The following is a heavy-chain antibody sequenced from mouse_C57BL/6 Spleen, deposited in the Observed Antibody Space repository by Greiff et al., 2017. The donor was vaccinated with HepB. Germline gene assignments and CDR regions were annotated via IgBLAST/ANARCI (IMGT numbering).Heavy chain of an antibody. D-gene: IGHD3-2*02. CDR1: GYTFTSYG. Sequence: QVQLQQSGAELARPGASVKLSCKASGYTFTSYGISWVKQRTGQGLEWIGEIYPRSGNTYYNEKFKGKATLTADKSSSTAYMELRSLTSEDSAVYFWASWGGSSADFDYWGQGTTLTVSS. J-gene: IGHJ2*01. CDR3: ASWGGSSADFDY. CDR2: IYPRSGNT. V-gene: IGHV1-81*01.